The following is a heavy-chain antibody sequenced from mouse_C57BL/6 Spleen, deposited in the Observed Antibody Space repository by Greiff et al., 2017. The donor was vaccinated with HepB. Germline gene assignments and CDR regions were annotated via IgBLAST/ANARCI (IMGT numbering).Heavy chain of an antibody. CDR1: GFNIKDDY. CDR2: IDPENGDT. J-gene: IGHJ4*01. D-gene: IGHD2-2*01. CDR3: TPSMVTTSSYAMDY. Sequence: VQLQQSGAELVRPGASVKLSCTASGFNIKDDYMHWVKQRPEQGLEWIGWIDPENGDTEYASKFQGKAIITADTSSNTAYLQLSSLTSEDTAVYYCTPSMVTTSSYAMDYWGQGTSVTVSS. V-gene: IGHV14-4*01.